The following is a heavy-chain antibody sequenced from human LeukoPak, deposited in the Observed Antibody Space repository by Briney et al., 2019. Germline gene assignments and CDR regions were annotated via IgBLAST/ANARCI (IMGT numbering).Heavy chain of an antibody. Sequence: GASVTVSFKVSGYTLTELSMHWVRQAPGKGLEWMGGFDLEDGETIYAQKFQGRVTMTEDTSTDTAYMELSSLRSEDTAVYYCATGLRWPPSYWGQGTLVTVSS. J-gene: IGHJ4*02. D-gene: IGHD4-23*01. CDR3: ATGLRWPPSY. V-gene: IGHV1-24*01. CDR1: GYTLTELS. CDR2: FDLEDGET.